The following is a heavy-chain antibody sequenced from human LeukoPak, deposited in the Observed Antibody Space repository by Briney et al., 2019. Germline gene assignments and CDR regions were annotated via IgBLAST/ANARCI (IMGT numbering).Heavy chain of an antibody. CDR1: GFPFSSYA. CDR2: ISGSGGST. V-gene: IGHV3-23*01. CDR3: ARIEVVPAATWFDP. D-gene: IGHD2-2*01. J-gene: IGHJ5*02. Sequence: GSLRLSCAASGFPFSSYAMSWVRQAPGKGLEWVSAISGSGGSTYYADSVKGRFTISRDNSKNTLYLQMNSLRAEDTAVYYCARIEVVPAATWFDPWGQGTLVTVSS.